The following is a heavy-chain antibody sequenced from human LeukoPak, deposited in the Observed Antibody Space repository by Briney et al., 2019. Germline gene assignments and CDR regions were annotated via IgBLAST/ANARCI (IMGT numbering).Heavy chain of an antibody. J-gene: IGHJ4*02. Sequence: ASVKVSCKTSGYTFTIYYIHWVRQAPGQGLEWMGWISTYHGNTNYAQKLQGRVTMTTDTSTSTAYMELRSLRSDDTAVYYCARDIYYDSSGYYRHWGQGTLVTVSS. CDR1: GYTFTIYY. D-gene: IGHD3-22*01. CDR3: ARDIYYDSSGYYRH. V-gene: IGHV1-18*04. CDR2: ISTYHGNT.